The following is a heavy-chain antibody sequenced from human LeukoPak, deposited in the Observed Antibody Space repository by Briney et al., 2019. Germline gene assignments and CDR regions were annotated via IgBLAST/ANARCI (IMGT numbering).Heavy chain of an antibody. V-gene: IGHV4-30-2*01. D-gene: IGHD3-16*02. Sequence: PSETLSLTCAVSAGSISSGGYSWSWIRQPPGKGLEWIGYIYHSGSTYYNPSLKSRVTISVDRSKNQFSLNLSSVTAADTAVYYCARGRYSYTSLSFDYWGQGTLVTVSS. CDR3: ARGRYSYTSLSFDY. CDR2: IYHSGST. CDR1: AGSISSGGYS. J-gene: IGHJ4*02.